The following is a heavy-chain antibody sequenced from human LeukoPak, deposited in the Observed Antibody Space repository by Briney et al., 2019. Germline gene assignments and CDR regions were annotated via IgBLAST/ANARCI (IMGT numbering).Heavy chain of an antibody. J-gene: IGHJ5*02. Sequence: SETLSLTCTVSGGSISSSSYYWGWIRQPPGKGLEWIGSIYHSGSTYYNPSLKSRVTISVDTSKNQFSLKLSSVTAADTAVYYCARDPARGESPNWFDPWGQGTLVTVSS. D-gene: IGHD3-16*01. CDR2: IYHSGST. CDR3: ARDPARGESPNWFDP. V-gene: IGHV4-39*07. CDR1: GGSISSSSYY.